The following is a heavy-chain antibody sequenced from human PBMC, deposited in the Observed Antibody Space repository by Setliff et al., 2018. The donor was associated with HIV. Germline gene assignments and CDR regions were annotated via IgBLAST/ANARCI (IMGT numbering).Heavy chain of an antibody. CDR3: ARYKWNNWIFGWFDP. D-gene: IGHD1-20*01. V-gene: IGHV3-11*06. CDR1: GFTFSDHY. Sequence: GGSLRLSCAASGFTFSDHYMSWIRQAPGKGLERVSYISGGSTSHMNYADSVKGRFTISRDNAKNSLYLQMDSLRAEDTAVYYCARYKWNNWIFGWFDPWGQGTQVTGSS. CDR2: ISGGSTSHM. J-gene: IGHJ5*02.